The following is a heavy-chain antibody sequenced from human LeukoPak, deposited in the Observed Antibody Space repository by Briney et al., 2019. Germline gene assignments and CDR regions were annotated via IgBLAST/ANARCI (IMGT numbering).Heavy chain of an antibody. V-gene: IGHV4-34*01. CDR3: AIWYSGSYGGWFDP. D-gene: IGHD1-26*01. Sequence: SETPSLTCAVYGASFNGFHWSGIRQPPGKGLEWIWKIDHSGRTNYNPSLKSRVTISVDTSKNQFSLKLSSVTAADTAVYYCAIWYSGSYGGWFDPWGQGTLVTVSS. CDR2: IDHSGRT. J-gene: IGHJ5*02. CDR1: GASFNGFH.